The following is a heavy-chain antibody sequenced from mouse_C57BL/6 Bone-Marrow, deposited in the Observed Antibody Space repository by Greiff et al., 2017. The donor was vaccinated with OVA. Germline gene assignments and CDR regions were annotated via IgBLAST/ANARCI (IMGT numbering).Heavy chain of an antibody. CDR1: GYTFTDYY. Sequence: EVQLQQSGPELVKPGASVKISCKASGYTFTDYYMNWVKQSHGKSLEWIGDINPNNGGTSYNQKFKGKATLTVDKSSSTAYMELRSLTSEDSAVYYCARLGLYYAMDYWGQGTSVTVSS. V-gene: IGHV1-26*01. J-gene: IGHJ4*01. D-gene: IGHD3-1*01. CDR2: INPNNGGT. CDR3: ARLGLYYAMDY.